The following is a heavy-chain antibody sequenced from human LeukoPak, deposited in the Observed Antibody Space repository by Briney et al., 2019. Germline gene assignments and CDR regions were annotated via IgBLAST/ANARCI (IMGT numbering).Heavy chain of an antibody. J-gene: IGHJ6*03. V-gene: IGHV3-33*06. CDR1: GFTFSSYG. D-gene: IGHD3-10*01. CDR3: AKGRGGYYYYMDV. CDR2: IWYDRSNK. Sequence: GGSLRLSCAASGFTFSSYGMHWVRQAPGKGLEWVAVIWYDRSNKYYADSVKGRFTISRDNSKNTLYLQMNSLRAEDTAVYYCAKGRGGYYYYMDVWGKGTTVTVSS.